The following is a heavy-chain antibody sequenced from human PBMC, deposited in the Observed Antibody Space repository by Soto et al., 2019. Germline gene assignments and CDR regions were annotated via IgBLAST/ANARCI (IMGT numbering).Heavy chain of an antibody. CDR2: ISAWNGKT. D-gene: IGHD6-19*01. CDR1: GYTFTSHG. Sequence: QVQLVQSGGEVKKPGASVKVSCKTSGYTFTSHGISWVRQAPGQGLEWMGWISAWNGKTNFVQKLQCRVTMTTETSTSTAYMELRSRRSNDTAVYYCARDQTAVPATKLDYWCQGTRVTVSS. J-gene: IGHJ4*02. V-gene: IGHV1-18*01. CDR3: ARDQTAVPATKLDY.